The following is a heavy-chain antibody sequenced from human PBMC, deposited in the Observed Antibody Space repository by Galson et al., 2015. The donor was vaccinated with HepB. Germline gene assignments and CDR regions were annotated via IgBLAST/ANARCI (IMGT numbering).Heavy chain of an antibody. CDR2: TYYRSKWYN. D-gene: IGHD3-22*01. V-gene: IGHV6-1*01. CDR3: ARADNYYDSSGDYYYYYGTDV. J-gene: IGHJ6*02. CDR1: GDSVSSNSAA. Sequence: CAISGDSVSSNSAAWNWIRQSPSRGLEWLGRTYYRSKWYNDYAVSVKSRITINPDTSKNQFSLQLNSVTPEDTAVYYCARADNYYDSSGDYYYYYGTDVWGQGTTVTVSS.